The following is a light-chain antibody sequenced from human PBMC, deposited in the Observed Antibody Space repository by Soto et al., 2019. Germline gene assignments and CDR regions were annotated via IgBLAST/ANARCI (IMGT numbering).Light chain of an antibody. J-gene: IGKJ4*01. Sequence: EIVLTQSPGTLSLSPGERATLSCRASQSVGSGHLAWYQQKPGRAPRLLIYDASDRATGIPDRFTGSGSGTNFTLTISRLVPEDFAVYYCHQYDTLPITFGGGAEVEI. CDR3: HQYDTLPIT. V-gene: IGKV3-20*01. CDR2: DAS. CDR1: QSVGSGH.